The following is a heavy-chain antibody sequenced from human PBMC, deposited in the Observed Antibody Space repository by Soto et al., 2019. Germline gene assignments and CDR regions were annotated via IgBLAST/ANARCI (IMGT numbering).Heavy chain of an antibody. V-gene: IGHV4-59*12. CDR2: IYYSGST. CDR1: GGSISSDY. D-gene: IGHD3-16*02. J-gene: IGHJ4*02. CDR3: ARGVIDDYIWGSYRQLYFDY. Sequence: PSETLSLTCTVSGGSISSDYWIWIRQSQGKGLEWIGEIYYSGSTNYNPSLKSRATISVDTSKNQFSLKLSSVTAADTAVYYCARGVIDDYIWGSYRQLYFDYWGQGTLVTVSS.